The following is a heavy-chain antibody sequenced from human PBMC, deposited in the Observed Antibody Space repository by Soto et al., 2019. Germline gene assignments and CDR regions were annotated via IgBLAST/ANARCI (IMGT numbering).Heavy chain of an antibody. CDR1: GGTFSSYA. Sequence: QVQLVQSGAEVKKPGSSVKVSCKASGGTFSSYAISWVRQAPGQGLEWMGGIIPIFGTANYAQKFQGRVTITADKSTSTAYMELSSLRSEDTAVYYCARGGDLRAAGVYYYGMDVWAKGPRSPSP. V-gene: IGHV1-69*06. D-gene: IGHD6-13*01. CDR3: ARGGDLRAAGVYYYGMDV. CDR2: IIPIFGTA. J-gene: IGHJ6*02.